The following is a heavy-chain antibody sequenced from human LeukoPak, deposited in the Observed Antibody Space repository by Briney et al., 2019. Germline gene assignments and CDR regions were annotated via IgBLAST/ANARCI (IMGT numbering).Heavy chain of an antibody. CDR1: GFTFSNYE. Sequence: GGSLRLSCAASGFTFSNYEMNWVRQAPGKGLEWVSYISTRGSTTYSADSVKGRFTISRDNAKNSLYLQMNSLRAEDTAVYYCAELGITMIGGVWGKGTTVTISS. D-gene: IGHD3-10*02. J-gene: IGHJ6*04. CDR2: ISTRGSTT. V-gene: IGHV3-48*03. CDR3: AELGITMIGGV.